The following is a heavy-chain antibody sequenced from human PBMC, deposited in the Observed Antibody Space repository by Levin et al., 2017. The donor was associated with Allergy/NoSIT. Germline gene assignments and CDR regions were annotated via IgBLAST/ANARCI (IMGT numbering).Heavy chain of an antibody. CDR3: ARDIVAYSMRPKYYYYYYGMDV. D-gene: IGHD2-21*01. CDR1: GFTFSSYA. J-gene: IGHJ6*02. CDR2: ISYDGSNK. V-gene: IGHV3-30*04. Sequence: GESLKISCAASGFTFSSYAMHWVRQAPGKGLEWVAVISYDGSNKYYADSVKGRFTISRDNSKNTLYLQMNSLRAEDTAVYYCARDIVAYSMRPKYYYYYYGMDVWGQGTTVTVSS.